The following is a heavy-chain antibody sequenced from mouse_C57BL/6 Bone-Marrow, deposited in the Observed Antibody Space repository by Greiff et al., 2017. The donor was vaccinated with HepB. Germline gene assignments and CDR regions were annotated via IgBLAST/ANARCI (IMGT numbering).Heavy chain of an antibody. J-gene: IGHJ4*01. D-gene: IGHD2-4*01. CDR1: GFTFSSYA. CDR3: TSRDYYYDCVYAMDY. V-gene: IGHV5-9-1*02. Sequence: DVMLVESGEGLVKPGGSLKLSCAASGFTFSSYAMSWVRQTPEKRLEWVAYISSGGDYIYYADTVKGRFTISRDIARHTLYLQMSSLKYEDTSMYYCTSRDYYYDCVYAMDYWGQGPSVTVSS. CDR2: ISSGGDYI.